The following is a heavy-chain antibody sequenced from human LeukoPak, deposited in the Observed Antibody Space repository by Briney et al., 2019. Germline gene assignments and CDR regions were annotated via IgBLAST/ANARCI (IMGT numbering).Heavy chain of an antibody. CDR1: GGSISSSNW. Sequence: PSETLSLTCAVSGGSISSSNWWSWVRQPPGKGLEWIGSIYYSGSTYYNPSLKSRVTISVDTSKNQFSLKLSSVTAADTAVYYCAGRGWFDPWGQGTLVTVSS. J-gene: IGHJ5*02. CDR3: AGRGWFDP. V-gene: IGHV4-4*02. CDR2: IYYSGST.